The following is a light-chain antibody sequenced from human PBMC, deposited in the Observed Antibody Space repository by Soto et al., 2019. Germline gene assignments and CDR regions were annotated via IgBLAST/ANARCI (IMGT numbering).Light chain of an antibody. Sequence: GDIVTIIFLASQGIRSYLAWYQQRPGKAPELLIYGASTLRPGGASRFSGSGSGTEFTLTISSLQPEDFATYYCQQAYSLPITLGQGTRLEI. CDR3: QQAYSLPIT. V-gene: IGKV1-9*01. CDR1: QGIRSY. CDR2: GAS. J-gene: IGKJ5*01.